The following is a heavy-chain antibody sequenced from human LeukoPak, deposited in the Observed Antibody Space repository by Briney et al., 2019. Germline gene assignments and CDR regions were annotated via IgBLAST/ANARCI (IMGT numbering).Heavy chain of an antibody. D-gene: IGHD3-22*01. CDR1: GRSFSGYY. Sequence: SETLSLTCAVYGRSFSGYYWRWIRQPPGKGLEWIGEINHSGSTNYNPSLKSRVTISVDTSKNQFSLKLSSVTAADTAVYYCAAAPNYDSSGYTDAFDIWGQGTMVTVSS. J-gene: IGHJ3*02. CDR2: INHSGST. V-gene: IGHV4-34*01. CDR3: AAAPNYDSSGYTDAFDI.